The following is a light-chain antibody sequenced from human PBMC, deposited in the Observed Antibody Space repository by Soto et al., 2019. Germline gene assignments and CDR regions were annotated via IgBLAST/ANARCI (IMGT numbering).Light chain of an antibody. V-gene: IGKV3-20*01. Sequence: DIFFTHSPVTVSFSPGESATLSCRASHSVSRTYLAWYQQKPGQAPRLLIFGASDRATGTPDRFSGSGSGTDFTLTISRLETEDSAVYYCQQFDDSVTFGQGTRLEIK. J-gene: IGKJ5*01. CDR2: GAS. CDR3: QQFDDSVT. CDR1: HSVSRTY.